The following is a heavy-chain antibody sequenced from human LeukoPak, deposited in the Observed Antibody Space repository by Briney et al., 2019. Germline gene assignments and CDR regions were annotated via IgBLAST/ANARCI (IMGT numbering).Heavy chain of an antibody. D-gene: IGHD5-18*01. CDR1: GFTFSSYA. CDR2: ISGSGGST. J-gene: IGHJ4*02. Sequence: GGSLRLSCAASGFTFSSYAMSWVRQAPGKGLEWVSAISGSGGSTYYADSVKGRFTISRDNSKNTLYLQMNSLRAEDTAVYYCAKVGVRGYSTPPRNCFDYWGQGTLVTVSS. V-gene: IGHV3-23*01. CDR3: AKVGVRGYSTPPRNCFDY.